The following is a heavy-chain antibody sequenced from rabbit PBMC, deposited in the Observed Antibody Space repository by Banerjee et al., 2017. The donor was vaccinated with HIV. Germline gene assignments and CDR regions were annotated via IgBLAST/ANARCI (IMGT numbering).Heavy chain of an antibody. D-gene: IGHD2-1*01. CDR1: GFSFSSSYW. CDR3: AKTDAGDGDLFFDL. J-gene: IGHJ4*01. Sequence: EESGGDLVKPEGSLTLTCTASGFSFSSSYWICWVRQAPGKGLEWIACIYAGSSGRTYYASWAKGRFTISKTSSTTVTLQMTRLTAADTATYFCAKTDAGDGDLFFDLWGPGTLVTVS. V-gene: IGHV1S45*01. CDR2: IYAGSSGRT.